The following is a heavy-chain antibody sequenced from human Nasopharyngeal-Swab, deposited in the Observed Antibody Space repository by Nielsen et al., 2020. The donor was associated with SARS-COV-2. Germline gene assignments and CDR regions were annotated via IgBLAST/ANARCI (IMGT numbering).Heavy chain of an antibody. CDR1: GFTFSTFW. V-gene: IGHV3-74*01. CDR2: ISSDGSTT. CDR3: ARVPYISPPDY. D-gene: IGHD3-16*01. J-gene: IGHJ4*02. Sequence: GESLKISCAASGFTFSTFWMHWVRQAPGKGLVWVSHISSDGSTTGYADSVKGRFSISRDNAKNTLYLLMNSLRPDDTALYFCARVPYISPPDYWGQGALVTVSS.